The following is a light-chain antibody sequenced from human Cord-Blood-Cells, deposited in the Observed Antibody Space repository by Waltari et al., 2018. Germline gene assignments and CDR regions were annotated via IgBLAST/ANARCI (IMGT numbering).Light chain of an antibody. CDR2: EGS. CDR1: SSDVGSYNL. CDR3: CSYAGSSTYV. V-gene: IGLV2-23*01. J-gene: IGLJ1*01. Sequence: SALTQPASVSGSPGQSITISCTGTSSDVGSYNLVSWYQQHPGKAPKLMIYEGSKRPSGVSNRFSGSKSGNTASLTISGLQAEHEADYYCCSYAGSSTYVFGTGNKVTVL.